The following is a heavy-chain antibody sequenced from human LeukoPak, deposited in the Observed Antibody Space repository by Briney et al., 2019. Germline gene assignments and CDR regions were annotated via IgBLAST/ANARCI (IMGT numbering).Heavy chain of an antibody. V-gene: IGHV3-11*01. Sequence: GGSLRLSCAASGFTFSDYYMGWIRQAPGKGPEWVSYISSSGSTIYYADSVKGRFTISRDNAKNSLYLQMNSLRAEDTAVYYCARWGRTYDILTGYSYWGQGTLVTVSS. J-gene: IGHJ4*02. CDR2: ISSSGSTI. D-gene: IGHD3-9*01. CDR1: GFTFSDYY. CDR3: ARWGRTYDILTGYSY.